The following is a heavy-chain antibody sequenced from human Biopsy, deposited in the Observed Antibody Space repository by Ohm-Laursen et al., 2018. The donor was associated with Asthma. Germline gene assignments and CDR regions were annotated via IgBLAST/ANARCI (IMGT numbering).Heavy chain of an antibody. Sequence: SLRLSCAASGFTFVDYCMSWVRQVPGQGLEWVANIKHDGSEKNHVDSLKGRFTISRDNAKNSLYLQMNSLRAEDTAVYYCTRREYSDSRISPLDLWGHGTMVTVSS. J-gene: IGHJ3*01. CDR1: GFTFVDYC. CDR2: IKHDGSEK. V-gene: IGHV3-7*01. CDR3: TRREYSDSRISPLDL. D-gene: IGHD3-22*01.